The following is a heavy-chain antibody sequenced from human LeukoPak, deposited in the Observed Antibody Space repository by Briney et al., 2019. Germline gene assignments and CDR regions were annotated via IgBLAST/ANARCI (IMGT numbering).Heavy chain of an antibody. CDR3: ARPGGYAFDI. Sequence: GGSLRLSCTASGIIFSTYAFHWVRQAPGKVPEWVAFITYHGSNTFFADSVKGRFTLSRDNSKNALYLQMNSLRPADTAVYYCARPGGYAFDIWGQGTMVTVSS. J-gene: IGHJ3*02. CDR1: GIIFSTYA. D-gene: IGHD3-10*01. CDR2: ITYHGSNT. V-gene: IGHV3-30*04.